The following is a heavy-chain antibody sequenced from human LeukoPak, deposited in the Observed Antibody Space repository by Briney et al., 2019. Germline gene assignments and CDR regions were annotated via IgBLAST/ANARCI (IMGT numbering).Heavy chain of an antibody. Sequence: GGSLRLSCAASGFNFSSHWMSWVRQAPGKGLEWVANIKQDGGEKYYVDSVKGRFTISRDNAKKSLSLLMNSLRAEDTAVYYCARDPPGGDTAKVFDDWGQGTLVTVSS. D-gene: IGHD5-18*01. CDR1: GFNFSSHW. CDR3: ARDPPGGDTAKVFDD. J-gene: IGHJ4*02. V-gene: IGHV3-7*03. CDR2: IKQDGGEK.